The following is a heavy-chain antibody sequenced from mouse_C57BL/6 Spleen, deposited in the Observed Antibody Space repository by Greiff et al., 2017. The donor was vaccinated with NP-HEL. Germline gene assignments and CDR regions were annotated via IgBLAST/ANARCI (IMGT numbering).Heavy chain of an antibody. V-gene: IGHV1-64*01. D-gene: IGHD2-2*01. CDR1: GYTFTSYW. CDR3: AGGNHIRSTVVTQCAY. J-gene: IGHJ3*01. Sequence: QVQLQQPGAELVKPGASVKLSCKASGYTFTSYWMHWVKQRPGRGLEWIGMINPTSGSTHYNEKFKSKATLTVDKSSSTAYMQLSSLTSEDSAVYHSAGGNHIRSTVVTQCAYWGQGTLVTVSA. CDR2: INPTSGST.